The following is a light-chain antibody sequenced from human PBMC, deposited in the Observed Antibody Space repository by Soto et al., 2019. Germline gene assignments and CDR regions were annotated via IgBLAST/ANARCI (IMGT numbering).Light chain of an antibody. CDR3: CSHAGDHVV. CDR2: EGS. J-gene: IGLJ2*01. V-gene: IGLV2-23*01. Sequence: QSALTQPASVSGSPGQSITISCTGTSSDIGSYKFVSWYQQHAGKAPKLMTYEGSKRPSGVSDRFSASKSGNTASLTISGLQSDDEADYYCCSHAGDHVVFGGRTKVTVL. CDR1: SSDIGSYKF.